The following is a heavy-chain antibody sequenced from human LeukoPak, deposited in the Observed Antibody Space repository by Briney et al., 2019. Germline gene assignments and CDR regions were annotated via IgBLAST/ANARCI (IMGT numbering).Heavy chain of an antibody. CDR1: GYTFNSYG. V-gene: IGHV1-18*01. D-gene: IGHD6-13*01. J-gene: IGHJ3*02. CDR2: ISVYNGVT. CDR3: ARVWYPPDAFDI. Sequence: ASVKVSCKASGYTFNSYGITWVRQAPGQGLEWMGWISVYNGVTKFAQKVQDRVTMTTDTSTNIAYMELRNLRSDDTAVYYCARVWYPPDAFDIWGQGTMVTVSS.